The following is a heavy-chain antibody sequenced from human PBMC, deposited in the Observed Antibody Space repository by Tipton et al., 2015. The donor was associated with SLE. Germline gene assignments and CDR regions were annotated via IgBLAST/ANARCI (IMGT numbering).Heavy chain of an antibody. CDR2: VYHTGSA. D-gene: IGHD3-22*01. Sequence: TLSLTCHVSGASISNSSWHWNWIRQTPGKGLEWLGSVYHTGSAFYNPSLKSRLSISVDTPMNQFSLRLSSVTAADTAVYYCALQYDNSGYYWFWGQGTLVTVSP. CDR3: ALQYDNSGYYWF. V-gene: IGHV4-39*07. J-gene: IGHJ4*02. CDR1: GASISNSSWH.